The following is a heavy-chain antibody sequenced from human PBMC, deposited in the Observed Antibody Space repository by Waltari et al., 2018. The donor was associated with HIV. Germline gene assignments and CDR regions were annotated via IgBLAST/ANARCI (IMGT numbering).Heavy chain of an antibody. D-gene: IGHD3-16*01. CDR2: STHTGQD. CDR1: GGVFNNYY. CDR3: ARGEGIILGDTSVLRIQETSSYYFGLDV. V-gene: IGHV4-34*01. J-gene: IGHJ6*02. Sequence: QVRLDQWGAGLLRPAETLSLTCAVYGGVFNNYYWTWIRQAPGKGREWLGESTHTGQDNYNPSLKGRVIISVYPAKSQVALKLKSVGAADTAVYYCARGEGIILGDTSVLRIQETSSYYFGLDVWGQGT.